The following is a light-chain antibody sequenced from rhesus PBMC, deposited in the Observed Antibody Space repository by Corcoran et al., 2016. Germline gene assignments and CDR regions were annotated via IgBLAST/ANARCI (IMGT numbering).Light chain of an antibody. V-gene: IGKV1-25*01. CDR1: QGITND. CDR3: QHYYSTPFT. CDR2: EAS. J-gene: IGKJ3*01. Sequence: DIQMTQSPSSLSASVGDRVTITCRASQGITNDLAWYQQKPGETPKLLIYEASSLQSGIPSRFSGSGSGTAFTLTISSLQPEDFATYYCQHYYSTPFTFGPGTKLDIK.